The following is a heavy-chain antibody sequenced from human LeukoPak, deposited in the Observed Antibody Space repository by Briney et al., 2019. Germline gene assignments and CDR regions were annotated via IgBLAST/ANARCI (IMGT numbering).Heavy chain of an antibody. Sequence: PGGSLRLSCAASGFTFSSYAMHWVRQAPGKGLEWVAVISYDGSNKYYADSVKGRFTISRDNSKNTLYLQMNSLRAEDTAVYYCARDGEVLWFGELDYWGQGTLVTVSS. CDR1: GFTFSSYA. CDR3: ARDGEVLWFGELDY. V-gene: IGHV3-30-3*01. J-gene: IGHJ4*02. D-gene: IGHD3-10*01. CDR2: ISYDGSNK.